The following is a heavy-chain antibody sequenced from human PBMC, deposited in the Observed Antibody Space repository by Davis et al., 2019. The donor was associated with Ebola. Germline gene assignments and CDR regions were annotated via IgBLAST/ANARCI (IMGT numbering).Heavy chain of an antibody. CDR3: ARAIYYYDNSGYSDY. V-gene: IGHV1-46*01. Sequence: ASVKVSCKASGYTFTRYYLHWVRQAPGQGLEWLGMISPGGGGTSYAQKFQGRVTMTRDTSTSTVYMELSSLRSEDTAVYYCARAIYYYDNSGYSDYWGQGTLVTVSS. J-gene: IGHJ4*02. CDR2: ISPGGGGT. D-gene: IGHD3-22*01. CDR1: GYTFTRYY.